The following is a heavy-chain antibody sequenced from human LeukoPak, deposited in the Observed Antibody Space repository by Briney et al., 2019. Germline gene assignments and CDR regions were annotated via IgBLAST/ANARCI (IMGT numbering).Heavy chain of an antibody. Sequence: PGGSLRLSCSASGFTFSDYYMSWIRQAPGKGLEWVSYISSSSSYTNYADSVKGRFTISRDNAKNSLYLQMNSLRAEDTAVYYCARERIAAAGTSTYYYYGMDVWGQGTTVTVSS. CDR3: ARERIAAAGTSTYYYYGMDV. D-gene: IGHD6-13*01. V-gene: IGHV3-11*05. CDR1: GFTFSDYY. CDR2: ISSSSSYT. J-gene: IGHJ6*02.